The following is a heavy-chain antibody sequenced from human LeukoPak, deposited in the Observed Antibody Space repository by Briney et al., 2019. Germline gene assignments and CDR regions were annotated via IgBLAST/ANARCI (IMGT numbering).Heavy chain of an antibody. J-gene: IGHJ5*02. D-gene: IGHD6-13*01. Sequence: SETLSLTCAVYGGSFSGYYWSWIRQPPGKGLEWIGEINHSGSTNYNPSLKSRVTISVDTSKNQFSLKLSSVTAADTAVYYCARRKSSSWYLHWFDPWGQGTLVTVSS. CDR1: GGSFSGYY. CDR2: INHSGST. V-gene: IGHV4-34*01. CDR3: ARRKSSSWYLHWFDP.